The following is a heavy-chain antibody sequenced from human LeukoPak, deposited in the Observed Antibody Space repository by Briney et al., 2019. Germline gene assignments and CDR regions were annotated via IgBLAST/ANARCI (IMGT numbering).Heavy chain of an antibody. CDR3: ARGEQCGSGTVQFDY. V-gene: IGHV4-4*02. D-gene: IGHD3-10*01. CDR1: GGSISSSNW. J-gene: IGHJ4*02. Sequence: PSGTLSLTCSVSGGSISSSNWWSWVRQPPGKGLEWIGEIYQSGSTNYNPTRKSRVTMSVDKSRNQFSLSLTSVTAADTAVYYCARGEQCGSGTVQFDYWGQGTLVTVSS. CDR2: IYQSGST.